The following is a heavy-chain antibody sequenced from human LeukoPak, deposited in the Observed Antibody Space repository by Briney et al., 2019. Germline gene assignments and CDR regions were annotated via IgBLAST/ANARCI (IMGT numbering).Heavy chain of an antibody. D-gene: IGHD1-1*01. CDR1: GFTVSSNS. CDR3: AGGVQWENYYYYCMDV. Sequence: GGSLRLSCTVSGFTVSSNSMSWVRQAPGKGLAWVSFIYSDNTHYSDSVKGRFTISRDNAKNSLYLQMNSLRAEDTALYYCAGGVQWENYYYYCMDVWGKGATVTVSS. CDR2: IYSDNT. J-gene: IGHJ6*03. V-gene: IGHV3-53*01.